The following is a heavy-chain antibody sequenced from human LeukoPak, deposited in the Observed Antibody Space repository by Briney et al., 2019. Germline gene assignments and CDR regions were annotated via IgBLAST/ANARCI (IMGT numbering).Heavy chain of an antibody. D-gene: IGHD3-10*01. V-gene: IGHV4-34*01. CDR1: GGSFSGYY. CDR2: INHSGST. CDR3: ARDRVRPHYYYGMDV. J-gene: IGHJ6*02. Sequence: SETLTLTCVVYGGSFSGYYWSWIRQPPGKGREWSGEINHSGSTNYNPSLKSRVTISVDTSKNQFSLKLSSVTAADTAVYYCARDRVRPHYYYGMDVWGQGTTVTVSS.